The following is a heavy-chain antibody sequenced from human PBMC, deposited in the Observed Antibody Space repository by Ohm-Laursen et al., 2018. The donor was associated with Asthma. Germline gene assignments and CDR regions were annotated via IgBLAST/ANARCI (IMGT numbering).Heavy chain of an antibody. CDR3: AKGANYGILTGYYDPSYFDY. Sequence: RSLRLSCAASGFTFRSYGMHWVRQAPGKGLDWVAVISSDGRDKYYADSVKGRFTISKDNSKNTLYLQMNSLSAEDTAVYYCAKGANYGILTGYYDPSYFDYWGQGTLVTVSS. CDR2: ISSDGRDK. D-gene: IGHD3-9*01. CDR1: GFTFRSYG. J-gene: IGHJ4*02. V-gene: IGHV3-30*18.